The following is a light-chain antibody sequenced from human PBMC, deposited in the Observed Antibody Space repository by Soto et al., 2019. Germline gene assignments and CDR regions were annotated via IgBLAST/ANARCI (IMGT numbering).Light chain of an antibody. V-gene: IGLV6-57*02. J-gene: IGLJ2*01. CDR3: QSYDSSNHVV. Sequence: NFMLTQPHSVSESPGKTVTISCTGSSGSIASNYVQWYQQRPGSAPTTVIYKDDQRPSGVPDRFSGSIDSSSNSASLTISGLKTEDGADYYCQSYDSSNHVVFGGGTKLTAL. CDR2: KDD. CDR1: SGSIASNY.